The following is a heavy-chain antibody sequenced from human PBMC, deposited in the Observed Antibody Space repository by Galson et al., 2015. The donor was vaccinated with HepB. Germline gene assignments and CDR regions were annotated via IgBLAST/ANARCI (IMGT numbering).Heavy chain of an antibody. CDR1: GFTFSSYG. V-gene: IGHV3-30*18. D-gene: IGHD6-19*01. J-gene: IGHJ6*02. Sequence: SLRLSCAASGFTFSSYGMHWVRQAPGKGLEWVAVISYDGSNKYYADSVKGRFTISRDNSKNTLYLQMNSLRAEDTAVYYCAKDLGGLAAVRGHYYYGMDVWGQGTTVTVSS. CDR3: AKDLGGLAAVRGHYYYGMDV. CDR2: ISYDGSNK.